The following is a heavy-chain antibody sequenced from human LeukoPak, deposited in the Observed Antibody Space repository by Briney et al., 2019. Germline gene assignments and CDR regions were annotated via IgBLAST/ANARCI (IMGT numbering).Heavy chain of an antibody. J-gene: IGHJ4*02. Sequence: GGSLRLSCAASGFTFSSYNMNWVRKAPGKGLGWVSYISSSSSTIYYADSVKGRFTISRDNAKNTLYLQMNSLRAEDTAVYYCARGVSPLNYYFDYWGQGTLVTVSS. CDR1: GFTFSSYN. D-gene: IGHD6-13*01. CDR2: ISSSSSTI. CDR3: ARGVSPLNYYFDY. V-gene: IGHV3-48*01.